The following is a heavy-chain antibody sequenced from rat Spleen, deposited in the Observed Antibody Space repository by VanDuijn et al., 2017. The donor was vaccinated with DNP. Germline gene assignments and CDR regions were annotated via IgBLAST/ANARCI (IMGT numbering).Heavy chain of an antibody. CDR3: TTDFERGY. CDR1: GFTFSNYG. D-gene: IGHD1-11*01. J-gene: IGHJ2*01. Sequence: EVQLVETGGGLVQPGRSLKLSCVASGFTFSNYGMAWVRQAPKKGLEWVASISASGGSTSYRDSVKGRFTISRDNAKSILYLQMDSLRSEDTATYYCTTDFERGYWGQGVMVTVSS. V-gene: IGHV5-27*01. CDR2: ISASGGST.